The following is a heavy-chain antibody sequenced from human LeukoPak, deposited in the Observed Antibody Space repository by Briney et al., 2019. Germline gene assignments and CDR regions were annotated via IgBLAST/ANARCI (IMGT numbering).Heavy chain of an antibody. CDR1: GFTFDDYA. D-gene: IGHD2-21*01. V-gene: IGHV3-9*01. CDR3: AKLMGKCGGPRRSKLNDGFDI. Sequence: GGSLRLSCAASGFTFDDYAMHWVRQAPGKGLEWVSRISWNSGSIGYADSVKGRFTISRDNAKNSLYLQMNSLRAEETALHYCAKLMGKCGGPRRSKLNDGFDIWGQGTMVTVSS. CDR2: ISWNSGSI. J-gene: IGHJ3*02.